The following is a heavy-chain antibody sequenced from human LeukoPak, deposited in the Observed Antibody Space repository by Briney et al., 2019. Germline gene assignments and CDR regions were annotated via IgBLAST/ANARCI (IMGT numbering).Heavy chain of an antibody. CDR3: ARDRGYYDSSGYLTY. J-gene: IGHJ4*02. V-gene: IGHV1-2*02. CDR1: GYTFTGYY. D-gene: IGHD3-22*01. CDR2: INPNSGGT. Sequence: ASVKVSCKASGYTFTGYYMHWVRQAPGQGLEWMGWINPNSGGTNYAQKFQGRVTMTRDTSIRTAYMELSRLRSGDTAVYYCARDRGYYDSSGYLTYWGQGTLVTVSS.